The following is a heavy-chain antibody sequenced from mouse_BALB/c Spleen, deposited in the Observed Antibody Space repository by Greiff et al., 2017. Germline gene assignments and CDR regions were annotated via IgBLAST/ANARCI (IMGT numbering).Heavy chain of an antibody. CDR3: ARDRGTATFAY. Sequence: EVQRVESGGGLVQPGGSLKLSCAASGFTFSSYGMSWVRQTPDKRLELVATINSNGGSTYYPDSVKGRFTISRDNAKNTLYLQMSSLKSEDTAMYYCARDRGTATFAYWGQGTLVTVSA. CDR2: INSNGGST. V-gene: IGHV5-6-3*01. CDR1: GFTFSSYG. J-gene: IGHJ3*01. D-gene: IGHD1-2*01.